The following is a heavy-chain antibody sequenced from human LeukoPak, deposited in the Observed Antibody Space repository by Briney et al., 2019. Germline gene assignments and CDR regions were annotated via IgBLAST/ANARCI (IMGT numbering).Heavy chain of an antibody. Sequence: AGGSLRLSCAASGFSFSDYYMSWIRQAPGKGLEWVSYISSDRSTIYYADSVKGRFTISRDNAKNSLYLQMNSLRAEDTAMYYCARLVEMAPMPYFWGQGTLVTVTS. J-gene: IGHJ4*02. D-gene: IGHD5-24*01. CDR1: GFSFSDYY. V-gene: IGHV3-11*01. CDR3: ARLVEMAPMPYF. CDR2: ISSDRSTI.